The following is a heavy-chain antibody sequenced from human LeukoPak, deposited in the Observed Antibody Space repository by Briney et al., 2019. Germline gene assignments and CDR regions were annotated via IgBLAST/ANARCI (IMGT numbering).Heavy chain of an antibody. D-gene: IGHD1-1*01. CDR2: ISWNSGSI. Sequence: GRSLRLSCAASGFTFDDDAMHWVRHAPGKGLQWVSGISWNSGSIGYADSVKGRFTISRGNAKNSLYLQMNSLRAEDTALYYCAKDRALRNWSGMDVWGQGTTVTVSS. CDR3: AKDRALRNWSGMDV. CDR1: GFTFDDDA. J-gene: IGHJ6*02. V-gene: IGHV3-9*01.